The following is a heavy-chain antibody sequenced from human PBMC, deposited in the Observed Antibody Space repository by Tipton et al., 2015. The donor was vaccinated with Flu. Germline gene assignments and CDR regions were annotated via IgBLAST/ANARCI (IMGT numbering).Heavy chain of an antibody. Sequence: LRLSCTVSGDSISTTYYFWGWIRQPPGKGLEWIGNIYYAGSTYYNPSLKSRVTVSVDTSKNQFSLYLKSVTAADTAVYYCARLAGWEMRRSSPLVYWGQGTLVTVSS. V-gene: IGHV4-39*01. CDR1: GDSISTTYYF. CDR2: IYYAGST. D-gene: IGHD1-26*01. J-gene: IGHJ4*02. CDR3: ARLAGWEMRRSSPLVY.